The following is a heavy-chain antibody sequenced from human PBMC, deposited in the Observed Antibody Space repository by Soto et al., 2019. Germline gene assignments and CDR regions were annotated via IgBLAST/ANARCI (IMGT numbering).Heavy chain of an antibody. CDR3: ARGRGDDYVWGSYRFAFDI. V-gene: IGHV1-69*01. Sequence: QVQLVQSGAEVKKPGSSVKVSCKASGGTFSSYAISWVRQAPGQGHEWMGGIIPIFGTANYAQKFQGRVTITADESTSTAYMELSSLRSEDTAVYYCARGRGDDYVWGSYRFAFDIWGQGTMVTVSS. CDR2: IIPIFGTA. D-gene: IGHD3-16*02. CDR1: GGTFSSYA. J-gene: IGHJ3*02.